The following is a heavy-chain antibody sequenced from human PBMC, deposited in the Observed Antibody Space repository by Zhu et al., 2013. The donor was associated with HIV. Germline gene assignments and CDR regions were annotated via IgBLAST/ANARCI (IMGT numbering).Heavy chain of an antibody. J-gene: IGHJ2*01. V-gene: IGHV3-23*01. CDR3: AKDLRERESSGWIPLLNWYFDL. CDR1: GFTFSSYA. Sequence: EVQLLESGGGLVQPGGSLRLSCAASGFTFSSYAMSWVRQAPGKGLEWVSAISGSGGSTYYADSVKGRFTISRDNSKNTLYLQMNSMRAEDTAVYYCAKDLRERESSGWIPLLNWYFDLWGLAPWSLSPQ. D-gene: IGHD6-19*01. CDR2: ISGSGGST.